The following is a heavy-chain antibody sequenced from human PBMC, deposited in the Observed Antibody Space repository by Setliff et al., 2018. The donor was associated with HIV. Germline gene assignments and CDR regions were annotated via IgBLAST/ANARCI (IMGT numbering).Heavy chain of an antibody. V-gene: IGHV1-69*06. J-gene: IGHJ4*02. CDR3: AREVAARPYFDF. CDR1: GGSFSSYG. D-gene: IGHD6-6*01. Sequence: SVKVSCKASGGSFSSYGINWLRRAPGQGLEWMGGMVPVIGAAQYAQKFQGRVTITADRVTSTAYMELTSPTSDDTAVYYCAREVAARPYFDFWGQGTLVTVSS. CDR2: MVPVIGAA.